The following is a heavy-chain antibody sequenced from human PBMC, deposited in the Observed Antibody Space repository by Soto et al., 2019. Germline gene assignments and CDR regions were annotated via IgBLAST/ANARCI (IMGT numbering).Heavy chain of an antibody. CDR3: AREDDGGDRDYYGLDV. V-gene: IGHV4-59*12. CDR1: GGSISSYY. D-gene: IGHD2-21*02. Sequence: PSETLSLTCTVSGGSISSYYWSWIRQPPGKGLEWIGYIYYSGSTNYNPSLKSRLTMAVDTTKNQFSLQLTSVTAADTAVYFCAREDDGGDRDYYGLDVWGQGTTVTVSS. J-gene: IGHJ6*02. CDR2: IYYSGST.